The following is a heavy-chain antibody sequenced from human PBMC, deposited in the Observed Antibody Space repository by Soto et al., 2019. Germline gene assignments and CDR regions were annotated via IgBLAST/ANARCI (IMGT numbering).Heavy chain of an antibody. Sequence: PGGSLRLSCASSGFIFSNFGMHLVRRAPGKGLEWVATISGDGNDKYYPDSMKGRFTISRDNFNNTLYLQLNSLRPEDTAVYHCVQGASTAHQPLDSWGQGVLVTVSS. V-gene: IGHV3-30*03. CDR1: GFIFSNFG. CDR3: VQGASTAHQPLDS. D-gene: IGHD1-26*01. J-gene: IGHJ4*02. CDR2: ISGDGNDK.